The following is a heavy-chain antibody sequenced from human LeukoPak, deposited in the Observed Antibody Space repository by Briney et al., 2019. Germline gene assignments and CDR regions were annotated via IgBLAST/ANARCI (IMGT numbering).Heavy chain of an antibody. V-gene: IGHV3-23*01. CDR3: AKVRFGVTARYYFDY. CDR2: ISTSGGST. J-gene: IGHJ4*02. CDR1: GFTFSSYA. D-gene: IGHD3-10*01. Sequence: PGGSLRLSCAASGFTFSSYAMSWVRQAPGKGLEWVSVISTSGGSTYYADSVKGRFTVSRDNSKNTLYLQMNSLRAEDTAVYYRAKVRFGVTARYYFDYWGQGTLVTVSS.